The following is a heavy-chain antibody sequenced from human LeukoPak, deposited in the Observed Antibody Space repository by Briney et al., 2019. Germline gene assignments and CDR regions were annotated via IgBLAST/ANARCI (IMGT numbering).Heavy chain of an antibody. D-gene: IGHD3-10*01. CDR2: ISGSGGST. CDR1: GFTFKNYD. CDR3: AKDLSLWFGASFDY. V-gene: IGHV3-23*01. Sequence: GGSLRLSCAASGFTFKNYDMSWVRQAPGKGLEWVSAISGSGGSTYYADSVKGRFTISRDNSKNTLYLQMNSLRAEDTAVYYCAKDLSLWFGASFDYWGQGTLVTVSS. J-gene: IGHJ4*02.